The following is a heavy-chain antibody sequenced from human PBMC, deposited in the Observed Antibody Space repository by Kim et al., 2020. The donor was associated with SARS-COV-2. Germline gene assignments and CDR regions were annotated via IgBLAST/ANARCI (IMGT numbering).Heavy chain of an antibody. CDR2: IGTAGDT. Sequence: GGSLRLSCAASGFTFSSYDMHWVRQATGKGLEWVSAIGTAGDTYYPGSVKGRFTISRENAKNSLYLQMNSLRAGDTAVYYCARSRDITMVQGYDGMDVWGQGTTVTVSS. D-gene: IGHD3-10*01. V-gene: IGHV3-13*01. J-gene: IGHJ6*02. CDR3: ARSRDITMVQGYDGMDV. CDR1: GFTFSSYD.